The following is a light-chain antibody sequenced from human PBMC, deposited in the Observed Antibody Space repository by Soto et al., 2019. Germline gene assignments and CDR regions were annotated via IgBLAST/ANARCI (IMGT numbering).Light chain of an antibody. CDR3: QQYNNWPLIN. V-gene: IGKV3-15*01. CDR1: QTVRNN. Sequence: EFVLTQSPVTISLYAGARAILSGRSSQTVRNNYLAWYQQKRGQAPRLLIYGASTRATSIPARFSGSGSGTEFTLTIRSLQSEDFAVYYCQQYNNWPLINCGKGQRRAIK. J-gene: IGKJ5*01. CDR2: GAS.